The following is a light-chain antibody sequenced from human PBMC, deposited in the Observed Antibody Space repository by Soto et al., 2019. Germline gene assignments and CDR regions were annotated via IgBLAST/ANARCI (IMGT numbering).Light chain of an antibody. J-gene: IGKJ1*01. CDR1: QSISSY. CDR3: QQSYSTPQT. V-gene: IGKV1-39*01. CDR2: AAS. Sequence: DIQMTQSPYSLSAAVGDRVTIACRASQSISSYLNWYQQKPGKAPKLLIYAASSLQSGVPSRFSGSGSGTDFTLTISSLQPEDFATYYCQQSYSTPQTFGQGTKVDIK.